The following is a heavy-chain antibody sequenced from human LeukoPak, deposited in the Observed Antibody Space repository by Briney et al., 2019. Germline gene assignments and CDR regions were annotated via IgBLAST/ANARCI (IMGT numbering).Heavy chain of an antibody. J-gene: IGHJ3*02. D-gene: IGHD6-19*01. Sequence: SQTLSLTCAISGDXVSSNSAAWNWIRQSPSRGLEWLGRTYYRSKWYNDYAVSVKSRITINPDTSKNQFSLQLTSVTPEDTAVYYCARGVQQWLLPTEDAFDIWGQGTMVTVSS. CDR1: GDXVSSNSAA. CDR3: ARGVQQWLLPTEDAFDI. CDR2: TYYRSKWYN. V-gene: IGHV6-1*01.